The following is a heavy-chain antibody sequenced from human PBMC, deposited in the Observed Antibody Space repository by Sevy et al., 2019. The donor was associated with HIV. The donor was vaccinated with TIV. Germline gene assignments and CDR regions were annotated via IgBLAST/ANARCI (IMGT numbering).Heavy chain of an antibody. CDR3: ARVDFLVDYDFWSGPMYYFDY. D-gene: IGHD3-3*01. J-gene: IGHJ4*02. CDR2: IWYDGTKQ. V-gene: IGHV3-30*04. Sequence: GGSLRLSCAASGFSFGTYAMHWVRQAPGKGLEWVAVIWYDGTKQYYADSVKGRLTVSRDNSKNTVFLQMNSLRAEDTAVYYCARVDFLVDYDFWSGPMYYFDYWGQGTLVTVSS. CDR1: GFSFGTYA.